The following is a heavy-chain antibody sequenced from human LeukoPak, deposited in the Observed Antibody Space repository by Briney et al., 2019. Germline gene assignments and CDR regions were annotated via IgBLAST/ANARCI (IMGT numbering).Heavy chain of an antibody. CDR3: ARGAMGTAAGVPADY. D-gene: IGHD6-13*01. Sequence: SETLSLTCTVSGGSISSYYWGWLRQPPGKGLEWIGSIYYSGSTYYNPSLKSRVTISVDTSKNQFSLKLSSVTAADTAVYYCARGAMGTAAGVPADYWGQGTLVTVSS. V-gene: IGHV4-39*07. CDR1: GGSISSYY. CDR2: IYYSGST. J-gene: IGHJ4*02.